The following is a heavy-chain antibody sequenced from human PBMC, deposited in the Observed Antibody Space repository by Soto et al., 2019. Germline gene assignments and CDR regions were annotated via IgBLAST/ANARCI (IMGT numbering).Heavy chain of an antibody. Sequence: SETLSLTCSVSDDSINSDKYYWGWIRQPPGKGLEWIGSIYYRGNAYYNPSLQNRVTKSLDKSKSQFSLKLNSVTAADSAVYFCARLEGLATISYYFDFWGPGALVTVSS. CDR1: DDSINSDKYY. V-gene: IGHV4-39*01. CDR3: ARLEGLATISYYFDF. D-gene: IGHD5-12*01. J-gene: IGHJ4*02. CDR2: IYYRGNA.